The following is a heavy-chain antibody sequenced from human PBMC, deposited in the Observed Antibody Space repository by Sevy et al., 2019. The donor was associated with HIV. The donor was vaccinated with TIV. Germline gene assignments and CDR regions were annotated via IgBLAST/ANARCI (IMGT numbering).Heavy chain of an antibody. CDR1: GFIFSSYG. CDR3: ALVREGLSVRGEYYYGMDV. D-gene: IGHD3-10*01. J-gene: IGHJ6*02. V-gene: IGHV3-30*03. CDR2: ISYDGSTK. Sequence: GGCLRLSCGASGFIFSSYGMHWVRQAPGKGLEWLAVISYDGSTKYYADSVKGRFTISRDNSKNTLYMEMNSLRAEDTALYYCALVREGLSVRGEYYYGMDVWGQGTTVTVSS.